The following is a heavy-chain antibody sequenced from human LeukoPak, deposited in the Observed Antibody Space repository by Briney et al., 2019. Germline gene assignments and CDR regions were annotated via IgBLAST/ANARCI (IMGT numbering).Heavy chain of an antibody. J-gene: IGHJ5*02. V-gene: IGHV4-34*01. CDR2: ASPGGYT. D-gene: IGHD2-21*01. Sequence: SETLSLTCAVSGVALSGSYWSWIRQSPGKGLGWIGEASPGGYTKYNPSLQSRVTISVDTSDNHLSLRLSSVTAADTAIYYCARIRCGHGHDVCYNHWAQGTLVTVSS. CDR1: GVALSGSY. CDR3: ARIRCGHGHDVCYNH.